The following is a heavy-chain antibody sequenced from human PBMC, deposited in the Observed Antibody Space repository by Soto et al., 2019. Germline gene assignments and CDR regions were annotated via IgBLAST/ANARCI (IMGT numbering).Heavy chain of an antibody. V-gene: IGHV3-23*01. CDR1: GFTFSSYA. Sequence: EVQLLESGGGLVQPGGSLRLSCAASGFTFSSYAMSWVRQAPGKGLEWVSAISGSGGSTYYADSVKGRLTISRDNSKNTLYLQMNSLRAEDTAVYYCAKVMYSSSWYVDSCFDYWGQGTLVTVSS. J-gene: IGHJ4*02. CDR2: ISGSGGST. CDR3: AKVMYSSSWYVDSCFDY. D-gene: IGHD6-13*01.